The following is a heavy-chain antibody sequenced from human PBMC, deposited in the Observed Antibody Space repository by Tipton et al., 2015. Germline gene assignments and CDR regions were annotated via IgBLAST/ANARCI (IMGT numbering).Heavy chain of an antibody. Sequence: TLSLTCTVSSDSINKYYWSWIRQPPGKELQWIGYIQYSGGTNYNPSLESRGSMSVDTSKTQFSLEMRSVTATDTAVYYCARARGRHGGLFDSWGQGTLVTVSS. CDR2: IQYSGGT. V-gene: IGHV4-59*01. CDR3: ARARGRHGGLFDS. CDR1: SDSINKYY. J-gene: IGHJ4*02. D-gene: IGHD4-23*01.